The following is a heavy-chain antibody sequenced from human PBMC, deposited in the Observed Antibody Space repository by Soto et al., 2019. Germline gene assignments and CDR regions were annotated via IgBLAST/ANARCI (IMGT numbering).Heavy chain of an antibody. CDR1: GGSISSGDYY. D-gene: IGHD3-22*01. J-gene: IGHJ4*02. Sequence: SETLSLTCTVSGGSISSGDYYWSWIRQPPGKGLEWIGYIYYSGSTYYNPSLKSRVTISVDTSKNQFSLKLSSVTAADTAVYYCARGKGYYDSSGYYYSPYYFDYWGQGTLVTVSS. V-gene: IGHV4-30-4*01. CDR2: IYYSGST. CDR3: ARGKGYYDSSGYYYSPYYFDY.